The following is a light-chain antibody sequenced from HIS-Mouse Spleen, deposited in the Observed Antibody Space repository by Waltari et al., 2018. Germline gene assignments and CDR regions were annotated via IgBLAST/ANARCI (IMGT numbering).Light chain of an antibody. V-gene: IGLV1-47*01. CDR2: RNN. CDR3: AAWDDSLSGPV. CDR1: SSNIGSNY. Sequence: QSVLTQPPSASGTPGQRVTISCSGSSSNIGSNYVYWYQQPPGTAPKLLIYRNNQRPSWVPDPFSGSKSGTSASLAISGLRSEDEADYYCAAWDDSLSGPVFGGGTKLTVL. J-gene: IGLJ3*02.